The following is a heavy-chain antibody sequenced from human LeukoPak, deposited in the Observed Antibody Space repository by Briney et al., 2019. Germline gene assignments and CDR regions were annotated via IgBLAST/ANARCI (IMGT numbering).Heavy chain of an antibody. J-gene: IGHJ4*02. CDR1: GFSFSSYW. Sequence: GGSLRLSCAASGFSFSSYWMHWVRQVPGEGLVWVSRVNNRGSETVYADSVKGRFTISRDNAGSTVYLQMNSLRAEDTAVYYCAKEVRPLSQRIFDYWGQGTLVTVSS. V-gene: IGHV3-74*01. CDR3: AKEVRPLSQRIFDY. CDR2: VNNRGSET. D-gene: IGHD1-1*01.